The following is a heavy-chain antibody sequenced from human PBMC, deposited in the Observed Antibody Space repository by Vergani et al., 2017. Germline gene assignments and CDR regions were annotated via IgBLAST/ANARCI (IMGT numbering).Heavy chain of an antibody. CDR2: ISGPGLST. CDR1: GFTFSNSA. D-gene: IGHD3-3*01. Sequence: EVHLLESGGGLVQSGGSLRLSCAASGFTFSNSAVSWVRQAPGRGLAWVSSISGPGLSTYYADSVKGRFSISRDNSKNTVFLQMHSLRAEDTAIYYCAKGYDFWSGYYTDYWGQGTLVTVSS. CDR3: AKGYDFWSGYYTDY. J-gene: IGHJ4*02. V-gene: IGHV3-23*01.